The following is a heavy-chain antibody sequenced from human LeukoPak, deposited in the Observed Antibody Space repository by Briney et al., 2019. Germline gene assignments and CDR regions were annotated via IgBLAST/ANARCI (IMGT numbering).Heavy chain of an antibody. CDR3: AKVLDAYSDDQ. Sequence: PGGSLRLSCAASGFTFSSYGMHWVRQAPGKGLEWVAVISYDGSNKYYADSVKGRFTISRDNSKNTLYLQMNSLRAEDTAVYYCAKVLDAYSDDQWGQGTLVTVSS. CDR1: GFTFSSYG. D-gene: IGHD5-18*01. V-gene: IGHV3-30*18. CDR2: ISYDGSNK. J-gene: IGHJ4*02.